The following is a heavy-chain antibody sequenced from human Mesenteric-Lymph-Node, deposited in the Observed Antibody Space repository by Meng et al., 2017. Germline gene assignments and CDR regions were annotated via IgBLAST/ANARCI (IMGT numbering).Heavy chain of an antibody. CDR1: GFTFRNFA. CDR3: AKNFNFDD. CDR2: ITSSDDT. J-gene: IGHJ4*02. Sequence: VQVGGSGGGLVQPGGSLRLSCAASGFTFRNFAMSWVRQSPGKGLECVSIITSSDDTYYLDSVKGRFTVSRDNSKNTLHLQMDSLSAEDTAVYYCAKNFNFDDWGRGTLVTVSS. V-gene: IGHV3-23*04.